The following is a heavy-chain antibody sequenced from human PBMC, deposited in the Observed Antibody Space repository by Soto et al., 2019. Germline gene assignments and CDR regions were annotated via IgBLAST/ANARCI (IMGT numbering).Heavy chain of an antibody. Sequence: QVQLVQSGADVQRPGSSVRVSCKASCDTFNFYSINWVRQAPGLGLQWMGRINPILSMSNYAPRFQGRVTMTADKSTITAYMELSILRSEDTAMYYCATSYGSGYRAFDAWGQGALVTVSS. CDR1: CDTFNFYS. CDR2: INPILSMS. V-gene: IGHV1-69*02. D-gene: IGHD3-10*01. CDR3: ATSYGSGYRAFDA. J-gene: IGHJ4*02.